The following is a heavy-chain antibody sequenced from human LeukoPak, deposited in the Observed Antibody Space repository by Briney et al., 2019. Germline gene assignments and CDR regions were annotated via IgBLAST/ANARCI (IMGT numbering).Heavy chain of an antibody. CDR3: AKDHGSWYVSELYFDY. CDR1: GFTFSSYA. CDR2: ISGSGGST. J-gene: IGHJ4*02. V-gene: IGHV3-23*01. D-gene: IGHD6-13*01. Sequence: PGESLRLSCAASGFTFSSYAMSWVRQAPGKGLEWVSAISGSGGSTYYADSVKGRFTISRDNSKNTLYLQMNSLRAEDTAVYYCAKDHGSWYVSELYFDYWGQGTLATVSS.